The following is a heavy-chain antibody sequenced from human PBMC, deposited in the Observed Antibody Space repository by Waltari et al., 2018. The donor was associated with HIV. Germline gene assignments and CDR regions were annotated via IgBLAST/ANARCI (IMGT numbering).Heavy chain of an antibody. CDR2: VWQDGSNK. V-gene: IGHV3-33*01. D-gene: IGHD2-8*02. Sequence: QVQLVESGGGVVQPGRSLRLSCAASGFTVRNYGMHWVRQAPGKGLEWVAVVWQDGSNKYDGDSVKGRFTISRDNSKNTLELQMNSLRAEDTAVYYCARDVQGYCAGERCFYGMDVWGQGTTVTVSS. J-gene: IGHJ6*02. CDR3: ARDVQGYCAGERCFYGMDV. CDR1: GFTVRNYG.